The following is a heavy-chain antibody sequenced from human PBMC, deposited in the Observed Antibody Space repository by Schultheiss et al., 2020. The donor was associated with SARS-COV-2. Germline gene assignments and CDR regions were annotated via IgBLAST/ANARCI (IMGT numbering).Heavy chain of an antibody. D-gene: IGHD3-22*01. V-gene: IGHV4-59*08. CDR3: ARHTYYYDSSGYRDY. CDR2: IYYSGRT. CDR1: GGSFSGYY. J-gene: IGHJ4*02. Sequence: SQTLSLTCAVYGGSFSGYYWSWIRQPPGKGLEWIGYIYYSGRTNYNPSLKSRVTITVDTSKNQFSLKLSSVTAADTAVYYCARHTYYYDSSGYRDYWGQGTLVTVAS.